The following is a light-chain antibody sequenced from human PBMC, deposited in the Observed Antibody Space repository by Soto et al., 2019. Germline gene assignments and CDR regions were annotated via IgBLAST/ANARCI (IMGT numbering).Light chain of an antibody. CDR3: LQDYNYPDT. Sequence: AIQMTQSPSSLSASVGDRVAITCRASQGIRNNLGWYQQKPGKAPKLLIYAASSLQSGVPSRFSGSGSGTDFTLTISSLQPEDFATYFCLQDYNYPDTFGQGTKLEIK. CDR1: QGIRNN. CDR2: AAS. V-gene: IGKV1-6*01. J-gene: IGKJ2*01.